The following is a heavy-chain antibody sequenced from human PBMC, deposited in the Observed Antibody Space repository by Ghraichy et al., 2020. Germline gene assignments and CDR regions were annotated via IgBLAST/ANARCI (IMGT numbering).Heavy chain of an antibody. D-gene: IGHD2-2*01. CDR3: ARLFCTSPPCYGGLGAFAY. CDR1: SGSISSSSYY. J-gene: IGHJ4*02. Sequence: SQTLSLTCTVSSGSISSSSYYWGWIRQPPGKGLEWIGSIYYSGSTFYNPSLRSRVTISLDTSKNQFSLNLSSVTAADTAVYYCARLFCTSPPCYGGLGAFAYWGQGTLVTVSS. CDR2: IYYSGST. V-gene: IGHV4-39*01.